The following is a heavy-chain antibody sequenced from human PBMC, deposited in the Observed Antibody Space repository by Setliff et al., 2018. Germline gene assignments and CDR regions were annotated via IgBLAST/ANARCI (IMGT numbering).Heavy chain of an antibody. J-gene: IGHJ5*02. CDR1: GGSISSGGYY. D-gene: IGHD6-13*01. V-gene: IGHV4-31*03. CDR2: IYYSGST. CDR3: AREGYSSLIGWFDP. Sequence: PSETLSLTCTVSGGSISSGGYYWSWIRQHPGKGLEWIGYIYYSGSTYYNPSLRSRVTISVDTSKNQFSLKLSSVTAADTAVYYCAREGYSSLIGWFDPWGQGTLVTVSS.